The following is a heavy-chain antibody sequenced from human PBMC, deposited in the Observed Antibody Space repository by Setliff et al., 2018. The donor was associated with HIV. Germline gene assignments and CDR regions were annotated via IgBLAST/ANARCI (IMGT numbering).Heavy chain of an antibody. CDR3: ARSNLEPTSRLFDP. CDR2: IYYSGST. V-gene: IGHV4-34*01. CDR1: GESFSGYY. J-gene: IGHJ5*02. Sequence: LSLTCAVYGESFSGYYWTWIRQPPGKGLEWIGSIYYSGSTYYNPSLKSRVTISVDTSKNHFSLKLNSVTAADTAVYYCARSNLEPTSRLFDPWGPGTLVTVSS. D-gene: IGHD1-1*01.